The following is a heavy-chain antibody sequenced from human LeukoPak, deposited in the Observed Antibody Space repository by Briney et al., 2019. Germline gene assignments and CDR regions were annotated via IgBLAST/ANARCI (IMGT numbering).Heavy chain of an antibody. CDR2: INHSGST. D-gene: IGHD3-10*01. J-gene: IGHJ5*02. CDR3: ARQGYYGSGSYYNARYNWFDP. Sequence: PGGSLRLSCAASGLTFSSFGMSWIRHPPGKGLGWIGEINHSGSTNYNPSLKSRVTISVDTSKNQFSLKLSSVTAADTAVYYCARQGYYGSGSYYNARYNWFDPWGQGTLVTVSS. V-gene: IGHV4-34*01. CDR1: GLTFSSFG.